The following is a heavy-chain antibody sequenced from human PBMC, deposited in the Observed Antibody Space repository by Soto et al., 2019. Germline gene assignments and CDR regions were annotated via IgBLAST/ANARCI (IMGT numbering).Heavy chain of an antibody. J-gene: IGHJ6*02. D-gene: IGHD3-9*01. Sequence: SETLSLTCTVSDDFISSYYWNWIRQPAGKGLEWIGRVSTNGATNYNPSLESRVTMSVDTSKNQFSLKLTSVTAADTAVYFCARADYEILTGSYAMDVCGQGPTVTVSS. CDR3: ARADYEILTGSYAMDV. V-gene: IGHV4-4*07. CDR2: VSTNGAT. CDR1: DDFISSYY.